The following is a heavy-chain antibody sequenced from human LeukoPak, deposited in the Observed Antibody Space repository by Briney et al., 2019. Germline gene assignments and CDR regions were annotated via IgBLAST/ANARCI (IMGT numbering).Heavy chain of an antibody. CDR2: INTNTGNP. Sequence: ASVKVSCKASGYTFTSRAINWVRQATGQGLEWMGWINTNTGNPTYAQGFTGRFVFSLDTSVSTAYLQISSLKAEDTAMYYCARGGYPYLSTWYSDYWGQGTLVTVSS. V-gene: IGHV7-4-1*02. J-gene: IGHJ4*02. CDR3: ARGGYPYLSTWYSDY. CDR1: GYTFTSRA. D-gene: IGHD2-15*01.